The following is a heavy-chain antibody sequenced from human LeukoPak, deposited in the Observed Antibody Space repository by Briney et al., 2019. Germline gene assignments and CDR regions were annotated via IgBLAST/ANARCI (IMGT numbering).Heavy chain of an antibody. D-gene: IGHD3-22*01. CDR2: ISGSGGSR. CDR3: AKDRAKVVVMYYFDY. V-gene: IGHV3-23*01. CDR1: GFTFSSYA. Sequence: GGALRLSCAASGFTFSSYAMSWVRQAPGKGLEWVSAISGSGGSRYYADSVRGRFTISRDNSKNTLYLQMNSLRAEDTAVYYCAKDRAKVVVMYYFDYWGQGTLVTVSS. J-gene: IGHJ4*02.